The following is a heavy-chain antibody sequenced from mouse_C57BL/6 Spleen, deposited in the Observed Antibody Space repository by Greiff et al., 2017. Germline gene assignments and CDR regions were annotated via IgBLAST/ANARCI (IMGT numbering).Heavy chain of an antibody. J-gene: IGHJ3*01. CDR3: ARGGYDGYYAFAY. D-gene: IGHD2-3*01. V-gene: IGHV1-54*01. Sequence: QVQLKESGAELVRPGTSVKVSCKASGYAFTNYLIEWVKQRPGQGLGWIGVINPGSGGTNYNEKFKGKATLTADKSSSTAYMQLSSLTSEDSAVYFCARGGYDGYYAFAYWGQGTLVTVSA. CDR2: INPGSGGT. CDR1: GYAFTNYL.